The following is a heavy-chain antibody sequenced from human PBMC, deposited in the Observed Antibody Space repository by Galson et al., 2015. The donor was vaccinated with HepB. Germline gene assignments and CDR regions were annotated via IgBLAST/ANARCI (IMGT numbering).Heavy chain of an antibody. CDR1: GFTFSDYY. CDR2: ISSSGSTI. V-gene: IGHV3-11*01. D-gene: IGHD6-13*01. J-gene: IGHJ6*03. CDR3: ARGEISLGGAAAGLGWGYYYYMDV. Sequence: SLRLSCAASGFTFSDYYMSWIRQAPGKGLEWVSYISSSGSTIYYADSVKGRFTISRDNAKNSLYLQMNSLRAEDTAVYYCARGEISLGGAAAGLGWGYYYYMDVWGKGTTVTVSS.